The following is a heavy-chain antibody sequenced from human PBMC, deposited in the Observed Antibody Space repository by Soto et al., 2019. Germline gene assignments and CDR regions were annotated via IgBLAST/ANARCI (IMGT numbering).Heavy chain of an antibody. CDR3: AKAPYYDFWSGRKMYNWFDP. D-gene: IGHD3-3*01. CDR1: GFTFSMYA. V-gene: IGHV3-23*01. Sequence: QSGGSLRLSCAASGFTFSMYAITWVRQAPVKGLEWVSGISGGGGSTYYADSVKGRFTISRDNSKNTLYLQMNSLGVEDTAVYYCAKAPYYDFWSGRKMYNWFDPWGQGTLVTVSS. J-gene: IGHJ5*02. CDR2: ISGGGGST.